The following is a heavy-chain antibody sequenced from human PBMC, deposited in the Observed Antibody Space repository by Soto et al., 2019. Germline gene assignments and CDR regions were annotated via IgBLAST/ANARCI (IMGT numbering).Heavy chain of an antibody. J-gene: IGHJ5*02. D-gene: IGHD3-10*01. CDR3: ARTDYGTAYFDP. Sequence: SETLSRTWTVSGDSISRGNHYWIWIRQPPGKGLEWIGYIFYSGTAYYNPSLKSRLTISVDTSKNQFSLKLSSVTAADTAVYYCARTDYGTAYFDPWGQGSLVTVPS. CDR1: GDSISRGNHY. V-gene: IGHV4-30-4*01. CDR2: IFYSGTA.